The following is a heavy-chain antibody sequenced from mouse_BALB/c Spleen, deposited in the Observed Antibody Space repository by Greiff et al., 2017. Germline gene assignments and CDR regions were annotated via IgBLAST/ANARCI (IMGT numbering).Heavy chain of an antibody. D-gene: IGHD2-3*01. Sequence: QVQLQQSGAELAKPGASVKMSCKASGYTFTSYWMHWVKQRPGQGLEWIGYINPSTGYTEYNQKFKDKATLTADKSSSTAYMQLSSLTSEDSAVYYCARGNDGYYGFAYWGQGTLVTVSA. V-gene: IGHV1-7*01. CDR2: INPSTGYT. J-gene: IGHJ3*01. CDR3: ARGNDGYYGFAY. CDR1: GYTFTSYW.